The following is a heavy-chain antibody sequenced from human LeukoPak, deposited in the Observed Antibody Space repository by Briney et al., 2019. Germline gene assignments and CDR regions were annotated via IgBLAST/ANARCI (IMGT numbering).Heavy chain of an antibody. J-gene: IGHJ4*02. CDR1: GGSISSGGYS. Sequence: PSETLSLTCAVSGGSISSGGYSWSWIRQPPGKGLEWIGYIYHSGSTYYNPSLKSRVTISVDRSKNQFSLKLSSVTAADTAVYYCARLLSKELLFDYWGQGTLVTASS. CDR2: IYHSGST. V-gene: IGHV4-30-2*01. CDR3: ARLLSKELLFDY. D-gene: IGHD3-10*01.